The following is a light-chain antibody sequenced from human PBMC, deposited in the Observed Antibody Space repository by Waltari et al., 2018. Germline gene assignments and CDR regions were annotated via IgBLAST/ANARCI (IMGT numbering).Light chain of an antibody. Sequence: AIRMTHSPSSLSASTGARVTITCRASQGISSYLAWYQQKPGKAPKLLIYAASTLQSGVPSRFSGSGSGTDFTLTISCLQSEDFATYYCQQYYSYPRTFGQGTKVEIK. CDR2: AAS. CDR1: QGISSY. V-gene: IGKV1-8*01. J-gene: IGKJ1*01. CDR3: QQYYSYPRT.